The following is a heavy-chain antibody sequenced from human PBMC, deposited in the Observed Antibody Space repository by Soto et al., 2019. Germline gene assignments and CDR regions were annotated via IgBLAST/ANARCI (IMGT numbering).Heavy chain of an antibody. J-gene: IGHJ6*02. Sequence: VQLVESGGGVVQPGRSLRLSCAASGFTFSSYGMHWVRQAPGKGLEWVAVISYDGTNKYYADSVKGRFTISRDNSKNTLYLQMNGLRAEDTSVYYCSKDLYSSSSYYYGMDVWGQGTTVTVSS. V-gene: IGHV3-30*18. CDR2: ISYDGTNK. CDR3: SKDLYSSSSYYYGMDV. CDR1: GFTFSSYG. D-gene: IGHD6-6*01.